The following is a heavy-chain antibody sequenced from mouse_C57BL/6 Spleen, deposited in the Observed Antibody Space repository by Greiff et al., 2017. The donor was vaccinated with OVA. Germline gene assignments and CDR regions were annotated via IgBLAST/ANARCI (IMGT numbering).Heavy chain of an antibody. J-gene: IGHJ2*01. CDR2: ISDGGSYT. D-gene: IGHD4-1*02. CDR3: ARGGGNWDDFDY. V-gene: IGHV5-4*03. CDR1: GFTFSSYA. Sequence: EVMLVESGGGLVKPGGSLKLSCAASGFTFSSYAMSWVRQTPEKRLEWVATISDGGSYTYYPDNVKGRFTISRDNAKNNLYLQMSHLKSEDTAMYYCARGGGNWDDFDYWGQGTTLTVSS.